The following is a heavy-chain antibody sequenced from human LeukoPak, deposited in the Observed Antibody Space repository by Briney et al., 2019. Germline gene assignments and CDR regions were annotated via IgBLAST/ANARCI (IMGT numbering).Heavy chain of an antibody. J-gene: IGHJ4*02. CDR2: IYHSGST. Sequence: SETLSLTCTVSGYSISSGYYWGWIRQPPGKGLEWIGSIYHSGSTYYNPSLKSRVTISVDTSKNQFSLKLSSVTAADTAVYYCARDPSHQLLRRSGGFDYWGQGTLVTVSS. CDR3: ARDPSHQLLRRSGGFDY. V-gene: IGHV4-38-2*02. CDR1: GYSISSGYY. D-gene: IGHD2-2*01.